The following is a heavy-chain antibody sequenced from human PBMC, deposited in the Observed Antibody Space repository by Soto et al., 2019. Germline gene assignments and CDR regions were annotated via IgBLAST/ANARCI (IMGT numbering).Heavy chain of an antibody. Sequence: ASVKVSCKASGYTFTSYGISWVRQAPGQGLEWMGWISAYNGNTNYAQKLQGRVTMTTDTSTSTAYMELRSLRSDDTAVYYCARVLSEGPQEAPYYYYGMDVWGQGTTVTVSS. CDR2: ISAYNGNT. V-gene: IGHV1-18*01. CDR1: GYTFTSYG. J-gene: IGHJ6*02. D-gene: IGHD3-10*01. CDR3: ARVLSEGPQEAPYYYYGMDV.